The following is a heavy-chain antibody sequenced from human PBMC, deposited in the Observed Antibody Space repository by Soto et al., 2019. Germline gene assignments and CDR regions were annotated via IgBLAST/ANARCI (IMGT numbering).Heavy chain of an antibody. CDR2: ISAYNGNT. J-gene: IGHJ6*02. D-gene: IGHD3-22*01. V-gene: IGHV1-18*01. Sequence: ASVKVSCKASGYTFTSYGISWVRQAPGQGPEWMGWISAYNGNTNYAQKLQGRVTMTTDTSTSTAYMELRSLRSDDTAVYYCARDGQGRAGDSSGYRYYYYYYGMDVWGQGTTVTVSS. CDR1: GYTFTSYG. CDR3: ARDGQGRAGDSSGYRYYYYYYGMDV.